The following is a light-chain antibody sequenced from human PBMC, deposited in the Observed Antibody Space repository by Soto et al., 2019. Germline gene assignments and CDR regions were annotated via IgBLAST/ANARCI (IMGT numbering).Light chain of an antibody. Sequence: QSVLTQAASVSGSPGQSITISCTGTSSDVGSYNLVSWYQQHPGKAPKVMIYEVSKRPSGVSNRFSGSKSGNTASLTISGLQAEDEADYYCCSYAGSSTPLIFGTGTKLTVL. CDR2: EVS. V-gene: IGLV2-23*02. CDR1: SSDVGSYNL. CDR3: CSYAGSSTPLI. J-gene: IGLJ1*01.